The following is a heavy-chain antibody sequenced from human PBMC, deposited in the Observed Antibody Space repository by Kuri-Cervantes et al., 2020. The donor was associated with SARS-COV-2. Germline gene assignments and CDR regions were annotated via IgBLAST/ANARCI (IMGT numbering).Heavy chain of an antibody. Sequence: ASVKVSCKASGYTFTSYGISWVRQAPGQGLEWMGWISAYNGNTNYAQKLQGRVTMTTDTPTSTAYKELRSLRSDDTAVYYCAYDSSAFHFDYWGQGTLVTVSS. J-gene: IGHJ4*02. D-gene: IGHD3-22*01. V-gene: IGHV1-18*04. CDR3: AYDSSAFHFDY. CDR2: ISAYNGNT. CDR1: GYTFTSYG.